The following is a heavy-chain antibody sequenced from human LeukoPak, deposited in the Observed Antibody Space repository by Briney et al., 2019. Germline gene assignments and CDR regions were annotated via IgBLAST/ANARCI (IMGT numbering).Heavy chain of an antibody. Sequence: SETLSLTCAVYGGSFSGYYWSWIRQPPGKGLEWIGYIYYSGSTNYNPSLESRVTISVDTSKNQFSLKLSSVTAADTAVYYCARASYDSSDYEFFQHWGQGTLVTVSS. V-gene: IGHV4-59*01. CDR2: IYYSGST. CDR1: GGSFSGYY. D-gene: IGHD3-22*01. CDR3: ARASYDSSDYEFFQH. J-gene: IGHJ1*01.